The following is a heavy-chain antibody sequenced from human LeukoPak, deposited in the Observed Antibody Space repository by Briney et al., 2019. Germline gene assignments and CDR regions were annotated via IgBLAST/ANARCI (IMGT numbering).Heavy chain of an antibody. Sequence: PSETLSLTCAVYGGSFSGYYWSWIRQPPGKGLEWIGEINHSGSTNYNPSLKGRVTITVDTSKNQFSLKLSSVTAADTAVYYCAKQRGATPYYFDYWGQGTLVTVSS. CDR3: AKQRGATPYYFDY. CDR2: INHSGST. D-gene: IGHD1-26*01. V-gene: IGHV4-34*01. J-gene: IGHJ4*02. CDR1: GGSFSGYY.